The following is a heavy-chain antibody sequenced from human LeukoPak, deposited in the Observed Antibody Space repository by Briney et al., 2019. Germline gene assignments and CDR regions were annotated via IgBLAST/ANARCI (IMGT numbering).Heavy chain of an antibody. D-gene: IGHD3-10*01. CDR3: ARGEPLEVIGEYFDY. Sequence: GGPLRLSCAASGFTFSSYWMSWVRQAPGKGLEWVANIKQDGSEKYYVDSVKGRFTISRDNSKNTLYLQMNSLRAEDTAVYYCARGEPLEVIGEYFDYWGQGTLVTVSS. V-gene: IGHV3-7*01. CDR1: GFTFSSYW. J-gene: IGHJ4*02. CDR2: IKQDGSEK.